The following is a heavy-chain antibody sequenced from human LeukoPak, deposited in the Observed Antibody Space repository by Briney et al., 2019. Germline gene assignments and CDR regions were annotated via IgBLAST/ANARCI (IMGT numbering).Heavy chain of an antibody. J-gene: IGHJ5*02. CDR1: GYIFTNYG. D-gene: IGHD2-2*01. CDR3: ARVATGDIVVPPAADNWFDP. Sequence: GASVKVSRKASGYIFTNYGFTWVRQAPGQGLEWMGWISAYSGNTNYAQKVLGRVTMTTDTSTSTAYMELRSLRSDDTAVYYCARVATGDIVVPPAADNWFDPWGQGTLVTVSS. CDR2: ISAYSGNT. V-gene: IGHV1-18*04.